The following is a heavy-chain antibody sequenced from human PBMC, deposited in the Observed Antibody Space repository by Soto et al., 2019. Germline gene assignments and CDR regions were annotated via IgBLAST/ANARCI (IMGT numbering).Heavy chain of an antibody. J-gene: IGHJ4*02. V-gene: IGHV3-23*01. CDR1: GFTFSSYA. Sequence: GGSLRLSCAASGFTFSSYAMSWFRQAPGKGLEWVSTISGSGGSTYYADSVKGRFTISRDNSKNTLYLQVNSLRAEDTAVYYCAKHLGYDILTGYPYYFDYWGQGTLVTVSS. D-gene: IGHD3-9*01. CDR3: AKHLGYDILTGYPYYFDY. CDR2: ISGSGGST.